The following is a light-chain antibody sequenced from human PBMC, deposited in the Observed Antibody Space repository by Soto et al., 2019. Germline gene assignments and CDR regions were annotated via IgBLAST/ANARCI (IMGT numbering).Light chain of an antibody. CDR1: SSDVVGYNY. CDR3: SSYTSSSTLV. J-gene: IGLJ1*01. CDR2: EVS. V-gene: IGLV2-14*01. Sequence: QSALTQPASVSGSPGQSSTISCTGTSSDVVGYNYVSWYQQHPGKAPKLMIYEVSNRPSGVSNRFSGSKSGNTASLTISGLQAEDEADYYCSSYTSSSTLVFGTGTKVTVL.